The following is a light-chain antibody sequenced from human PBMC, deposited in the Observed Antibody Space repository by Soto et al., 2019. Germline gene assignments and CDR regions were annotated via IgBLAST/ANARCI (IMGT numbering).Light chain of an antibody. V-gene: IGLV4-69*01. CDR2: LNSDGSH. J-gene: IGLJ2*01. CDR1: SGHSNYA. CDR3: QTWGSGIVV. Sequence: QLVVTQSPSASASLRASVKLTCTLSSGHSNYAIEWHQQQSEKGPRYLMKLNSDGSHSKGDGIPDRFSGSSSGAERYLTISSLQSEDEADYYCQTWGSGIVVFGGGTQLTVL.